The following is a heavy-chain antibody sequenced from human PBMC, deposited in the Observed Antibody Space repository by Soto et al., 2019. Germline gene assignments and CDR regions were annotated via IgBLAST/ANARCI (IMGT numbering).Heavy chain of an antibody. D-gene: IGHD6-19*01. CDR3: AKEGTSGLYYFDY. Sequence: GGSLRLSCAASGFTFSNYAMSWVRQAPGKGLEWVSIISGSGDSPYYADSVKGRFAISRDNSRNTLYLQMNSLRAGDSAKYYCAKEGTSGLYYFDYWGQGTLVTVSS. CDR1: GFTFSNYA. CDR2: ISGSGDSP. V-gene: IGHV3-23*01. J-gene: IGHJ4*02.